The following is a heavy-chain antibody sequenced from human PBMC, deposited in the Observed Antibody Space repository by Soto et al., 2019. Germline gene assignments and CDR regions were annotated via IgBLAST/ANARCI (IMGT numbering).Heavy chain of an antibody. CDR2: INPIVSMS. Sequence: SVKVSCTASGDTFSFYTINWVRQAPGLGLEWVGRINPIVSMSNYAQKFQGRVSMTADKSTSTAYMELRSLRSDDTAMYFCAASYGSGYRAFDYWGQGALVTVSS. CDR1: GDTFSFYT. D-gene: IGHD3-10*01. J-gene: IGHJ4*02. V-gene: IGHV1-69*02. CDR3: AASYGSGYRAFDY.